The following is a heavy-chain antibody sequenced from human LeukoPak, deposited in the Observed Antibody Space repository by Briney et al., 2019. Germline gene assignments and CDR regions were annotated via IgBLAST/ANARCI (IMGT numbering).Heavy chain of an antibody. V-gene: IGHV4-39*01. CDR2: IYYSGST. J-gene: IGHJ4*02. CDR1: GGSISNSSYY. CDR3: ARHLGDWSASDY. D-gene: IGHD2-21*01. Sequence: SETLSLTCTVSGGSISNSSYYWGWIRQPPGKGLEWIGSIYYSGSTYYNPSLKSRVTISVDTSKNQFSLKLSSVTAADTAVYYCARHLGDWSASDYWGQGTLVTVSS.